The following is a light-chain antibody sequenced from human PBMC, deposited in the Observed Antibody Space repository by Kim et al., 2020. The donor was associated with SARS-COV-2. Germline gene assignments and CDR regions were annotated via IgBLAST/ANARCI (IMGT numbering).Light chain of an antibody. CDR3: GTWDSSLSVWL. Sequence: QSVLTQPPSVSAAPGQRVTISCSGSSSNIGKHYVSWYQQFPGTAPTLLIYDDTKRPSGIPDRISGSKSGTSTTLGITGLQTGDEADYYCGTWDSSLSVWLFGGGTQLTVL. V-gene: IGLV1-51*01. J-gene: IGLJ3*02. CDR1: SSNIGKHY. CDR2: DDT.